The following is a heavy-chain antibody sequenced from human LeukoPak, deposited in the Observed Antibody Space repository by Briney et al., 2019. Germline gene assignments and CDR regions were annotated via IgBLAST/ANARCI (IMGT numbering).Heavy chain of an antibody. CDR2: IHYTGST. CDR1: GGSINSYY. J-gene: IGHJ6*03. V-gene: IGHV4-59*12. CDR3: ARGAMVRGVTFYYYMDV. D-gene: IGHD3-10*01. Sequence: SETLSLTCTVSGGSINSYYWSWIRQPPGKGLECIGYIHYTGSTNYNPSLKSRVTISVETSKNQFSLKLSSVTAADTAVYYCARGAMVRGVTFYYYMDVWGTGTTVTISS.